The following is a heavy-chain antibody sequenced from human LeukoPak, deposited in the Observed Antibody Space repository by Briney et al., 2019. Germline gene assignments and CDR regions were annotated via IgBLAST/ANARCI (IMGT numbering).Heavy chain of an antibody. V-gene: IGHV3-74*01. D-gene: IGHD4-23*01. J-gene: IGHJ4*02. CDR3: ARDLDYGGYSNFDY. CDR1: GFTFSSYW. CDR2: IKSDGSST. Sequence: GGSLRLSCAASGFTFSSYWMHWVRQAPGKGLVWVSHIKSDGSSTSYADSVKGRFTISRDNAKNTLYLQMNSLRAEDTAVYYCARDLDYGGYSNFDYWGQGTLVTVSS.